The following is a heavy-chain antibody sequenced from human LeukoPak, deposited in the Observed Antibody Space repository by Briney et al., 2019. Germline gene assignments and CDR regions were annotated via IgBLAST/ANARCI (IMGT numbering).Heavy chain of an antibody. D-gene: IGHD3-10*01. J-gene: IGHJ4*02. CDR3: ARAGETADFDY. CDR2: IIPILGIA. Sequence: GASVKVSCKASGGIFSSYTISWVRQAPGQGLEWMGRIIPILGIANYAQKFQGRVTITADKSTSTAYMELSSLRSEDTAVYYCARAGETADFDYWGQGTLVTVSS. CDR1: GGIFSSYT. V-gene: IGHV1-69*02.